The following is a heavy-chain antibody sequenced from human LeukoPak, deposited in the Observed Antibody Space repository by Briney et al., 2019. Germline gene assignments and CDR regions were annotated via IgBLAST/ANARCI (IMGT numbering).Heavy chain of an antibody. D-gene: IGHD3-10*01. V-gene: IGHV3-30-3*01. CDR3: ARVVEQHVAYYYGLDV. CDR1: GFIFSTFG. J-gene: IGHJ6*02. Sequence: GRSLRLPCAASGFIFSTFGMHWFRQAPGKGLEWVALISHDGGEEFYGDSVKGRFTVSRDNSKSVMHLQMDSLRVEDTAVYYCARVVEQHVAYYYGLDVWGQGTTVTVS. CDR2: ISHDGGEE.